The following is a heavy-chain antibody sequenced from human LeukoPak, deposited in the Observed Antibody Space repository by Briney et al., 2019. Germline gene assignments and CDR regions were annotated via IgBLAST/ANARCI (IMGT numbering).Heavy chain of an antibody. V-gene: IGHV1-58*02. CDR3: ASAASRGVVDY. D-gene: IGHD3-10*01. J-gene: IGHJ4*02. CDR1: GFTFTSSA. Sequence: ASVKVSCKASGFTFTSSAMQWVRQARGQRLEWIGWIVVGSGNTNYAQKFQERVTITRDMSTSTAYMELSSLRSEDTAVYYCASAASRGVVDYWGQGTLVTVSS. CDR2: IVVGSGNT.